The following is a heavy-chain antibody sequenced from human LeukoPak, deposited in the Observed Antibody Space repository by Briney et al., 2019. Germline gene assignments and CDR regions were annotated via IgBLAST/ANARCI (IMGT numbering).Heavy chain of an antibody. CDR1: GFTFSTYD. V-gene: IGHV3-23*01. Sequence: GGSLRLSCAASGFTFSTYDMNWVRQAPGKGLECVSAINSGSAYIYYADSVKGRFTISRDNSKNTLFLQMNSLRAEDTAVYYCAKESAYASGWDFFDSWGQGTLVTVSS. D-gene: IGHD3-10*01. J-gene: IGHJ4*02. CDR3: AKESAYASGWDFFDS. CDR2: INSGSAYI.